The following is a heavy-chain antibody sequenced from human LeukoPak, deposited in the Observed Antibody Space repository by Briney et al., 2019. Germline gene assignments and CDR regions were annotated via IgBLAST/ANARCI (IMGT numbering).Heavy chain of an antibody. Sequence: PSETLSLTCTVSGGSISSYYWSWIRQPAGKGLEWIGRIYTSGSTNYNPSLKSRVTMSVDTSKNQFSLKLSSVTAADTAVYYCARDGPISGYTLPGTYYYYGMDVWGQGTTVTVSS. D-gene: IGHD5-12*01. CDR2: IYTSGST. CDR3: ARDGPISGYTLPGTYYYYGMDV. CDR1: GGSISSYY. V-gene: IGHV4-4*07. J-gene: IGHJ6*02.